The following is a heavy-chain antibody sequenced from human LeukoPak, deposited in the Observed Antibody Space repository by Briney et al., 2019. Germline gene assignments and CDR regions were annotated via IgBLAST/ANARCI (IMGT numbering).Heavy chain of an antibody. CDR2: ISGSSGLT. J-gene: IGHJ4*02. Sequence: PGGSLRLSCAASGFTFSNYAMSWVRQAPGRGLEWVSAISGSSGLTYYAGSVKGRFTISRDNSKNTLFLQMNSLRAEDTAVYYCARRGESASYGDYRFDYWGQGTLVTVSS. CDR3: ARRGESASYGDYRFDY. D-gene: IGHD4-17*01. CDR1: GFTFSNYA. V-gene: IGHV3-23*01.